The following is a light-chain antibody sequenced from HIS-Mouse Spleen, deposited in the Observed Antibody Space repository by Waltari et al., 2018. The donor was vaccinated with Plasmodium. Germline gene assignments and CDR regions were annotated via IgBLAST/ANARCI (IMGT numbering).Light chain of an antibody. CDR3: QQYNNWPRGT. Sequence: EIVMTQSPATLPVSPGERATPPCRASQSVSSNLAWYQQNTGQAPRLLIYGASTRATGIPARFSGSGSGTEFTLTISSMQSEDFAVYYCQQYNNWPRGTFGQGTKVEIK. V-gene: IGKV3-15*01. CDR2: GAS. CDR1: QSVSSN. J-gene: IGKJ1*01.